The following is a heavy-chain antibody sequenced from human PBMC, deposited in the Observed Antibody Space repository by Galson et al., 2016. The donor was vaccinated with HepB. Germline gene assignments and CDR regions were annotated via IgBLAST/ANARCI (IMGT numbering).Heavy chain of an antibody. J-gene: IGHJ6*02. D-gene: IGHD3-9*01. CDR2: ISSSTSTI. CDR1: GVTFSSYS. CDR3: ARDADVLRYFDWYETHYYGMDL. Sequence: SLRLSCAASGVTFSSYSMNWVRQAPGKGLEWVSYISSSTSTIYYADSVKGRFTISRDDARNSLYLQMNSLRDEDTAVYYCARDADVLRYFDWYETHYYGMDLWGQGTTVTVSS. V-gene: IGHV3-48*02.